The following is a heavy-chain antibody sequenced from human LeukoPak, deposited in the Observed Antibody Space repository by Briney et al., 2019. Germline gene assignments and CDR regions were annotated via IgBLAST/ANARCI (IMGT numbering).Heavy chain of an antibody. Sequence: ASVKVSCKASGYTVTSYYMHWLRQAPGQGLEWMGQINPSGGSTSYAQKFQGRVTMTRDMSTSTVYMELSSLRSEDTAVYYCARDHYSGSYKGPFDYWGQGTLVTVSS. J-gene: IGHJ4*02. CDR1: GYTVTSYY. CDR2: INPSGGST. CDR3: ARDHYSGSYKGPFDY. D-gene: IGHD1-26*01. V-gene: IGHV1-46*01.